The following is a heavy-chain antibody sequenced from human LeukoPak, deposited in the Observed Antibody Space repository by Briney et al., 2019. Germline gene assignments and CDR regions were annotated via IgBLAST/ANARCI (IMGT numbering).Heavy chain of an antibody. CDR3: AKSLYSNSGYYPYYFDY. V-gene: IGHV3-23*01. J-gene: IGHJ4*02. Sequence: GGSLRLSCSASGITFSNYAMTWVRQAPGKGLVWVSSIRDTGGTPYYADSVKGRFTISRDNSNNTLYLQMDSLRADDTAVYYCAKSLYSNSGYYPYYFDYWGQGTLVTVSA. CDR2: IRDTGGTP. D-gene: IGHD3-22*01. CDR1: GITFSNYA.